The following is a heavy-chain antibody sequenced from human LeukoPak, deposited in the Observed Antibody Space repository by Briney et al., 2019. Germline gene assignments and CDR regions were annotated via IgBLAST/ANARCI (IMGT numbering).Heavy chain of an antibody. CDR2: INYSGST. Sequence: PSETLSLTCAVYGGSLSDYHWGWIRQPPGKGLEWIGSINYSGSTHYNPSLKTRVTTSVDTSKNQFSLTLTSVTAADTAVYYCARHLGNCGGDCYWNQYFQHWGQGTLVTVSS. CDR1: GGSLSDYH. D-gene: IGHD2-21*02. CDR3: ARHLGNCGGDCYWNQYFQH. V-gene: IGHV4-34*01. J-gene: IGHJ1*01.